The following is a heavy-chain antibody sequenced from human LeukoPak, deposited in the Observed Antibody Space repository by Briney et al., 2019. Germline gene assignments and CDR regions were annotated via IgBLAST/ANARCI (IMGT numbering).Heavy chain of an antibody. D-gene: IGHD2-15*01. CDR2: MYYTGST. J-gene: IGHJ4*02. Sequence: TSQTLSLTCTVSGASISSYYWDWIRQPPGKGMEWHGFMYYTGSTNYNPSLKSRVTISVDTSKNQFSLNLSFVTAADTAVYYCARGYCSGGSCYYFDSWGQGTLVTVSS. V-gene: IGHV4-59*01. CDR1: GASISSYY. CDR3: ARGYCSGGSCYYFDS.